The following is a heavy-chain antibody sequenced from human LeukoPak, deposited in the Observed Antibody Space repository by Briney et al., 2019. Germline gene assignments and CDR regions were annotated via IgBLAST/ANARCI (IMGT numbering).Heavy chain of an antibody. Sequence: ASVKVSCKASGYNFISYYMHWVRQAPGQGLEWMGIINPSGGSTSYAQKFQDRVTMTRDTSTCTVYMELGSLKSEDTAVYYCAREDVVLVDAVRYYYYGMDVWGQGTTVTVSS. CDR2: INPSGGST. CDR3: AREDVVLVDAVRYYYYGMDV. D-gene: IGHD2-8*01. J-gene: IGHJ6*02. CDR1: GYNFISYY. V-gene: IGHV1-46*01.